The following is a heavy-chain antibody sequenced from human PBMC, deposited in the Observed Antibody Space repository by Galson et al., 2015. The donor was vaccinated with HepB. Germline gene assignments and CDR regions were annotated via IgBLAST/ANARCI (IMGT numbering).Heavy chain of an antibody. V-gene: IGHV3-23*01. CDR2: INGRGSTS. D-gene: IGHD3-3*01. Sequence: SLRLSCAGSGFIFRHHAMAWIRQAPGKGLEWVSGINGRGSTSSYSDAVKGRFPISRDNAKAAVFLQMDNLRAEDTAVYYCVKEGSWFGGDWFDPWGQGALVTVS. CDR3: VKEGSWFGGDWFDP. CDR1: GFIFRHHA. J-gene: IGHJ5*02.